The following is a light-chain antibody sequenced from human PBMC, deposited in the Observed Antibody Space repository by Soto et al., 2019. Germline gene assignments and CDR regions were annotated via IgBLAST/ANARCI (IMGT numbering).Light chain of an antibody. CDR1: SSDVGAYNY. CDR2: EVN. CDR3: TSYAGSNIWV. J-gene: IGLJ3*02. Sequence: QSALTQPPSASGSPGQSVTISCTGTSSDVGAYNYVSWYQQYPGKAPKLMIYEVNKRPSGVPDRFSGSKSGKTASLTVSGLQPEDEAYYHCTSYAGSNIWVFGGGTKLTV. V-gene: IGLV2-8*01.